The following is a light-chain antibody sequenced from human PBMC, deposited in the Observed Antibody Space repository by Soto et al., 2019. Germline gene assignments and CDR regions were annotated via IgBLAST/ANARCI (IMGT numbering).Light chain of an antibody. V-gene: IGLV2-14*01. CDR2: EVS. CDR1: SSDVGGYNY. CDR3: SSYTSSSTLV. J-gene: IGLJ1*01. Sequence: QSVLTQPASVSGSPGQASTISCTGTSSDVGGYNYVSWYQRHPGKAPKLMIYEVSNRPSGVSNRFSGSKSGNTASLTISGLQAEDEADYYCSSYTSSSTLVFGTGTKVTDL.